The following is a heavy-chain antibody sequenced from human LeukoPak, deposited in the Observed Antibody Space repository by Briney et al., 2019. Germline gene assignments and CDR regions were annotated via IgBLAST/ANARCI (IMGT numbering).Heavy chain of an antibody. J-gene: IGHJ5*02. D-gene: IGHD2-2*01. CDR1: GYTFTSYD. Sequence: ASVKVSCKASGYTFTSYDINWVRQATGQGLEWVGWMNLNSGNTGYAQKFQGRVTMTRNTSISTAYMELSSLRSEDTAVYYCARGRRHCSSTSCYRGLNWFDPWGQGTLVTVSS. CDR2: MNLNSGNT. V-gene: IGHV1-8*01. CDR3: ARGRRHCSSTSCYRGLNWFDP.